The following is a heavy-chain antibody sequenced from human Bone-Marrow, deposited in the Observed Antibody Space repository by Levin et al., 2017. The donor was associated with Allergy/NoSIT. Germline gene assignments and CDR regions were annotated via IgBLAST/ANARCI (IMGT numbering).Heavy chain of an antibody. CDR3: ARGSMYSSTLYDY. J-gene: IGHJ4*02. D-gene: IGHD6-13*01. Sequence: GGSLRLSCAGSGFSFESFTMNWVRLAPGKGLNWVSSIYSDSTYTFYAESVKGRFTISRDNAKRSLYLEMNDLRADDSAIYYCARGSMYSSTLYDYWGQGILVTVSS. CDR1: GFSFESFT. CDR2: IYSDSTYT. V-gene: IGHV3-21*01.